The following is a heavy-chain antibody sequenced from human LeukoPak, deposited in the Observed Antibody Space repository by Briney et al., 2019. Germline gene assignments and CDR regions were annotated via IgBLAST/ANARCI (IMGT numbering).Heavy chain of an antibody. CDR1: GYSISSGYY. J-gene: IGHJ3*02. D-gene: IGHD2-2*01. CDR2: IYHSGST. Sequence: PSETLSLTCAVSGYSISSGYYWGWIRQPPGKGLEWIGSIYHSGSTYYNPSLKSRVTISVDTSKNQFSLKLSSVTAADTAVYYCTRDRGIVVVPAAISAFDIWGQGTMVTVSS. V-gene: IGHV4-38-2*02. CDR3: TRDRGIVVVPAAISAFDI.